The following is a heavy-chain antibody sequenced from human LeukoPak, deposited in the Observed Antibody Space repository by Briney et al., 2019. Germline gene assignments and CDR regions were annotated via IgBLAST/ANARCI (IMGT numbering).Heavy chain of an antibody. Sequence: GGSLRLSCAASGFTFSSYGMHWVRQAPGKGLEWVAVISYDGSNKYYADSVKGRFTISRDNAKNSQYLQMNSLRVEDTAVYYCATDGGPFDHWGQGTLVTVSS. CDR1: GFTFSSYG. CDR3: ATDGGPFDH. CDR2: ISYDGSNK. V-gene: IGHV3-30*03. J-gene: IGHJ4*02. D-gene: IGHD3-3*01.